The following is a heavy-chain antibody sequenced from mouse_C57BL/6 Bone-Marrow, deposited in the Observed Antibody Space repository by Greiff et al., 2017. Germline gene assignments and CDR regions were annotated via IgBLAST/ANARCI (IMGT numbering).Heavy chain of an antibody. D-gene: IGHD2-1*01. CDR1: GFTFSSYA. J-gene: IGHJ2*01. Sequence: DVQLQESGGGLVKPGGSLKLSCAASGFTFSSYAMSWVRQTPEKRLEWVATISDGGSYTYYPDNVKGRFTISRDNAKNNLYLQMSHLKSEDTAMYYCARDGNPFDYWGQGTTLTVSS. CDR3: ARDGNPFDY. V-gene: IGHV5-4*01. CDR2: ISDGGSYT.